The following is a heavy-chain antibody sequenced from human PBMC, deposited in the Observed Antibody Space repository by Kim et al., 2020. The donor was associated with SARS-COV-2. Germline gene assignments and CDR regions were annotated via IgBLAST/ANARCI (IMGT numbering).Heavy chain of an antibody. CDR1: GGSISGYY. D-gene: IGHD3-10*01. CDR3: ARDNYYGSGRNWFDP. J-gene: IGHJ5*02. V-gene: IGHV4-59*13. Sequence: SETLSLTCTVSGGSISGYYWSWIRQPPKKGLEWIGYIYYSGDTKYNPSPKSRVTMSVDTSKNQFSLKLNSVTAADTAVYYCARDNYYGSGRNWFDPWG. CDR2: IYYSGDT.